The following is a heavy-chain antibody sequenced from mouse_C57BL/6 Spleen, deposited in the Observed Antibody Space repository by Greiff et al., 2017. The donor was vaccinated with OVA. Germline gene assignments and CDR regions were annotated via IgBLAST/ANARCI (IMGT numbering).Heavy chain of an antibody. Sequence: VKLLESGPELVKPGASVKISCKASGYAFSSSWMNWVKQRPGKGLEWIGRIYPGDGDTNYNGKFKGKATLTADKSSSTAYMQLSSLTSEDSAVYFCARDYSNRAMDYWGQGTSVTVSS. D-gene: IGHD2-5*01. CDR2: IYPGDGDT. J-gene: IGHJ4*01. V-gene: IGHV1-82*01. CDR3: ARDYSNRAMDY. CDR1: GYAFSSSW.